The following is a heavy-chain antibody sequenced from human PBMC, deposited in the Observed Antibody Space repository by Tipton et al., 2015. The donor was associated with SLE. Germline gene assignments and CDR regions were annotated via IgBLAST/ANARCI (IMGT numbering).Heavy chain of an antibody. CDR2: INHSGST. J-gene: IGHJ3*02. CDR3: ARGAGTYDI. Sequence: TLSLTCAVYGGSFSGYYWSWIRQPPGKGLEWIGEINHSGSTNYNPSLKSRVTISVDTSKNQFSLKLSSVTAADTAVYYCARGAGTYDIWGQGTMATVSS. D-gene: IGHD6-19*01. CDR1: GGSFSGYY. V-gene: IGHV4-34*01.